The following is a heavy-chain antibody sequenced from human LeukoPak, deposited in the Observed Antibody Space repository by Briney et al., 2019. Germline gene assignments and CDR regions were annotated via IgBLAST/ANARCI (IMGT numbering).Heavy chain of an antibody. CDR1: GYTFTSYD. CDR2: INPSGGST. V-gene: IGHV1-46*01. D-gene: IGHD3-16*01. CDR3: ARWGSYFDY. J-gene: IGHJ4*02. Sequence: ASVKVTCKASGYTFTSYDINWVRQATGQGLEWMGIINPSGGSTSYAQKFQGRVTMTRDTSTSTVYMELSSLRSEDTAVYYCARWGSYFDYWGQGTLVTVSS.